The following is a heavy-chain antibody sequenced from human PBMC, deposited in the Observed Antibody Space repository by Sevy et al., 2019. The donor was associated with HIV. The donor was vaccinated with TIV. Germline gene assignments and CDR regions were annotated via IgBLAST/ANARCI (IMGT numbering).Heavy chain of an antibody. V-gene: IGHV3-21*01. CDR3: ARDTQRFLDAFDI. Sequence: GGSLRLSCAASGFTFSSYSMNWVRQAPGKGLEWVSSISSSSSYIYYADSVKGRFTISRDNAKNSLYLQMNSLRAEDTAVYYCARDTQRFLDAFDIWGQGTMVTVSS. J-gene: IGHJ3*02. CDR2: ISSSSSYI. D-gene: IGHD3-3*01. CDR1: GFTFSSYS.